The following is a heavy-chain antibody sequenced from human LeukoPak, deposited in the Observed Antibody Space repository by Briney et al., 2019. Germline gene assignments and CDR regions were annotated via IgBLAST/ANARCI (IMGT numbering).Heavy chain of an antibody. CDR3: AKGRSSSWEIDY. D-gene: IGHD6-13*01. CDR2: INRSGST. V-gene: IGHV4-34*01. CDR1: GGSFSGYY. Sequence: SETLSLTCAVYGGSFSGYYWSWIRQPPGKGLEWIGEINRSGSTNYNPSLKSRVTISVDTSKNQFSLKLSSVTAADTAVYYCAKGRSSSWEIDYWGQGTLVTVSS. J-gene: IGHJ4*02.